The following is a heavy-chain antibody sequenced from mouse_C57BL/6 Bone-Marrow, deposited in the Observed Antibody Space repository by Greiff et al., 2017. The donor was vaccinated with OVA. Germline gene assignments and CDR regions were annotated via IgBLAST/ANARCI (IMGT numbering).Heavy chain of an antibody. CDR3: ARKAYGSMYYFDY. Sequence: VHVKQSGAELVKPGASVKLSCTASGFNIKDYYMHWVKQRTEQGLEWIGRIDPEDGETKYAPKFQGKATITADTSSNTAYLQLSSLTSEDTAVYYCARKAYGSMYYFDYWGQGTTLTVSS. CDR2: IDPEDGET. J-gene: IGHJ2*01. CDR1: GFNIKDYY. D-gene: IGHD1-1*01. V-gene: IGHV14-2*01.